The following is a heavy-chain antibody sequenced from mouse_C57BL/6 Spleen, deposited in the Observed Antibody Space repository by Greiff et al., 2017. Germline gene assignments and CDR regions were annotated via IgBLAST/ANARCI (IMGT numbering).Heavy chain of an antibody. J-gene: IGHJ4*01. V-gene: IGHV1-64*01. D-gene: IGHD2-3*01. CDR2: IHPNSGGT. CDR1: GYTFTSYW. Sequence: QVQLQQPGAELVKPGASVKLSCKASGYTFTSYWMHWVKQRPGQGLEWIGMIHPNSGGTNYNEKFKSKATLTVDKSSSTAYMQRSSLTSADSAVYYCARWLLKDYAMDYRGQGTSVAVSS. CDR3: ARWLLKDYAMDY.